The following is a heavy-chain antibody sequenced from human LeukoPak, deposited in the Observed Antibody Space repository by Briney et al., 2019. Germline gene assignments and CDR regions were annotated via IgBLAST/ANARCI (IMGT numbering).Heavy chain of an antibody. CDR2: IYYSGST. Sequence: PSETLSLTCTVSGGSISSYYWSWIQQPPGKGLEWIGYIYYSGSTSYNPSLKSRVTMSVDTSKKQISLKVRSVTAADTAVYYCARTTEDCSSTSCYQYWFDPWGQGTLVTVSS. CDR3: ARTTEDCSSTSCYQYWFDP. D-gene: IGHD2-2*01. CDR1: GGSISSYY. V-gene: IGHV4-59*01. J-gene: IGHJ5*02.